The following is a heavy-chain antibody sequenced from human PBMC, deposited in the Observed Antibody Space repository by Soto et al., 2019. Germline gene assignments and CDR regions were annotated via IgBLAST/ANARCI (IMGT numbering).Heavy chain of an antibody. CDR1: GFTFSSYA. J-gene: IGHJ6*02. Sequence: QVQLVESGGGVVQPGRSLRLSCAASGFTFSSYAMHWVRQAPGKGLEWVAVISYDGSNKYYADSVKGRFTIPRDNSKNSLYLQMNIRSAEDTAGYYCARDRPYYYGSGDYYYYGMDVWGQGTTGTVFS. D-gene: IGHD3-10*01. CDR2: ISYDGSNK. V-gene: IGHV3-30-3*01. CDR3: ARDRPYYYGSGDYYYYGMDV.